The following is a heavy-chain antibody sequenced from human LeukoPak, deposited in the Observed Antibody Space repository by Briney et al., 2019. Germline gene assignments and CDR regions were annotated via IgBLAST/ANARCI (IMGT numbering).Heavy chain of an antibody. V-gene: IGHV3-53*01. J-gene: IGHJ6*03. CDR2: IYSGGST. D-gene: IGHD3-22*01. CDR3: ARPNYYDSSAHNMDA. Sequence: TGGSLRLSCAASGFTVSSNYMSWVRQAPGKGLEWVSVIYSGGSTYYADSVKGRFTISRDNSKNTLYLQMNSLRAEDTAVYYCARPNYYDSSAHNMDAWGKGTTVTVSS. CDR1: GFTVSSNY.